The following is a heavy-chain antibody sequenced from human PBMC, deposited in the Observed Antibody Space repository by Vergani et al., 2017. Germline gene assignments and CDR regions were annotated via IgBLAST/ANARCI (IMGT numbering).Heavy chain of an antibody. CDR2: IKSKTDGGTT. D-gene: IGHD2-2*01. CDR3: ARSNTPRYQLLFSTDYGMDV. Sequence: EVQLVESGGGLVKPGGSLRLSCAASGFTFSNAWMSWVRQAPGKGLEWVGRIKSKTDGGTTDYAAPVKGRFTISRDNSKNTLYLQMNSLRAEDTAVYYCARSNTPRYQLLFSTDYGMDVWGQGTTVTVSS. CDR1: GFTFSNAW. V-gene: IGHV3-15*01. J-gene: IGHJ6*02.